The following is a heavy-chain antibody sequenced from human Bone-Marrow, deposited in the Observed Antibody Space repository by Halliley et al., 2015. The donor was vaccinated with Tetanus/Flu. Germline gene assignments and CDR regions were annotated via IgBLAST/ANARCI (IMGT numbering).Heavy chain of an antibody. D-gene: IGHD6-13*01. CDR3: AKALTSNGYGEVNWFGP. CDR2: SGRGDKT. J-gene: IGHJ5*02. Sequence: SGRGDKTFYADSVEGRFPISRDNSENTVHLQMNSVRAEDTAVYYCAKALTSNGYGEVNWFGPWGQGTLATVSS. V-gene: IGHV3-23*01.